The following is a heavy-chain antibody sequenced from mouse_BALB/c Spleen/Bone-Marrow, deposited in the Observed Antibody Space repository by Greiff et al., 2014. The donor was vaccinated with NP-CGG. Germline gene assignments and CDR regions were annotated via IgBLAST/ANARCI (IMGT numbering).Heavy chain of an antibody. CDR3: ARSYYGRAMDY. D-gene: IGHD1-1*01. CDR2: IAPGSGST. CDR1: GYTFPSYW. Sequence: DLVKPGASVKLSCKASGYTFPSYWINWIKQRPGQVLGWIGRIAPGSGSTYYDEMFKGKATLTVDTSSSTAYIQLSSLSSEDSAVYFCARSYYGRAMDYWGQGTSVTVSS. V-gene: IGHV1S41*01. J-gene: IGHJ4*01.